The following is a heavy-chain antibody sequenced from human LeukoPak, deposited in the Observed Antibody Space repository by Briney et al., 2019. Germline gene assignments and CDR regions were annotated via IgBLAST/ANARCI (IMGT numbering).Heavy chain of an antibody. CDR3: ARGNSDWVTNPVDY. V-gene: IGHV3-48*03. CDR2: ISSSGSTI. D-gene: IGHD5-18*01. CDR1: GFTFSSYE. Sequence: PGGSLRLSCAASGFTFSSYEMNWVRQAPGKGLEWVSYISSSGSTIYYADSVKGRFTISRDNAKNSLYLQMNSLRAEDTAVYSCARGNSDWVTNPVDYWGQGTLVTVSS. J-gene: IGHJ4*02.